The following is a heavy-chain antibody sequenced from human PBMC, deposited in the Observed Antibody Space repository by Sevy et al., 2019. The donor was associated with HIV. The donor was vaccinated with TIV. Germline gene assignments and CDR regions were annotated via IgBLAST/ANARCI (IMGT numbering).Heavy chain of an antibody. CDR3: ANGYNYYYYGMDV. V-gene: IGHV3-66*01. D-gene: IGHD5-12*01. J-gene: IGHJ6*02. CDR1: TFSVTDNY. Sequence: GGSLRLSCAASTFSVTDNYMSWVRQAPGKGLEWVSTIYSGGSTFYADSVKGRFTISRDNSKNTLYLQMNSLRAKDTAVYYCANGYNYYYYGMDVWGQGTTVTVSS. CDR2: IYSGGST.